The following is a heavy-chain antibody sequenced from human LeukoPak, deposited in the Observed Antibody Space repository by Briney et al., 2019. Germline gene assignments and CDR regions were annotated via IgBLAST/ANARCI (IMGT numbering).Heavy chain of an antibody. D-gene: IGHD6-19*01. Sequence: GEALKISCKGSGYSFTTHSIAWVRQIPGKGLEWMGIIQPSDSDTRYSPSFQGQVTIPAHKSISTAYLQWSGLKASDTAIYYCGGRYSRSGWHYFDNWGQGTLVTVSS. CDR3: GGRYSRSGWHYFDN. J-gene: IGHJ4*02. V-gene: IGHV5-51*01. CDR1: GYSFTTHS. CDR2: IQPSDSDT.